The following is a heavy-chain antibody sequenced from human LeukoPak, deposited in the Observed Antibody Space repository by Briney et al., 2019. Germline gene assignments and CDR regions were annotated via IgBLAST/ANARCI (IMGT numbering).Heavy chain of an antibody. D-gene: IGHD6-13*01. CDR1: GFTFSSYS. CDR2: ISSSSSTI. J-gene: IGHJ4*02. V-gene: IGHV3-48*01. Sequence: GGSLRLSCAASGFTFSSYSMNWVLQAPGKGLEWVSYISSSSSTIYYADSVKGRFTISRDNAKNSLYLQMNSLRAGDTAVYYCARGYSSSWYEYYFDYWGQGTLVTVSS. CDR3: ARGYSSSWYEYYFDY.